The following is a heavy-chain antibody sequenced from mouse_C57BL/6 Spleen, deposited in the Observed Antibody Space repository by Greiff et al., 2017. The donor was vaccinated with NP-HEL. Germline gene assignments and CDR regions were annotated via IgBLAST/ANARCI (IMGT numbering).Heavy chain of an antibody. V-gene: IGHV2-6*01. D-gene: IGHD2-4*01. Sequence: VQLQESGPGLVAPSPSLSITCTVSGFSLTSYGVDWVRQSPGKGLEWLGEIWGVGSTNYNSALKSRLSISKDNSKSHVFLKMNSLQTDDTAMYYCASGGDYLGYWGQGTLVTVSA. J-gene: IGHJ3*01. CDR3: ASGGDYLGY. CDR1: GFSLTSYG. CDR2: IWGVGST.